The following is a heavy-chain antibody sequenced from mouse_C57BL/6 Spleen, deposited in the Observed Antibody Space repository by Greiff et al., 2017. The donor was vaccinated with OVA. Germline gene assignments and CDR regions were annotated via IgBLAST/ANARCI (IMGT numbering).Heavy chain of an antibody. Sequence: QVQLQQPGAELVKPGASVKLSCKASGYTFTSYWMQWVKQRPGQGLEWIGGIDPSDGYTNYNQKFKGKATLTVDTSSSTAYMQLSSMTSEDYAVYYYARAYNYAMDYWGQGTTVTVSS. CDR2: IDPSDGYT. J-gene: IGHJ4*01. CDR1: GYTFTSYW. V-gene: IGHV1-50*01. CDR3: ARAYNYAMDY.